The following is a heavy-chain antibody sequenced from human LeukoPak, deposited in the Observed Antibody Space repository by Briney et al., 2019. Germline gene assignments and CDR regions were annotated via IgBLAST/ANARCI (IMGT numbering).Heavy chain of an antibody. CDR2: INQISSHI. D-gene: IGHD3-9*01. J-gene: IGHJ4*02. CDR1: GFIFSDHY. Sequence: GGSLRLSCAASGFIFSDHYMDWVRQAPGKGLVWVSSINQISSHIYYAESVRGRFSISRDNAKNSVYLQMNSLRAEDTAIYYCARDATQYLRYGYFDYWGPGILVTVSS. V-gene: IGHV3-69-1*01. CDR3: ARDATQYLRYGYFDY.